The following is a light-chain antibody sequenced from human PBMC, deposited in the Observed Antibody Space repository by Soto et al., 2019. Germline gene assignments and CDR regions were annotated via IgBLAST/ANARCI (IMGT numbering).Light chain of an antibody. Sequence: EIVLTQSPVTLSLSPGERATLSCRASQSVTTFLAWYQQKPGQAPRLIIYDASKRATGIPARFSGSGSGTDFTLTISSLEPEDFAVYYCQQRTNWPLTFGGGNKVEIK. CDR3: QQRTNWPLT. V-gene: IGKV3-11*01. J-gene: IGKJ4*01. CDR1: QSVTTF. CDR2: DAS.